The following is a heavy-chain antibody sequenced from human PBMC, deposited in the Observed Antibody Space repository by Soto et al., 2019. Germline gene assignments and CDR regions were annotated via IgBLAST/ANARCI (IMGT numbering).Heavy chain of an antibody. D-gene: IGHD3-10*01. J-gene: IGHJ3*02. Sequence: QVQLVQSGAEVKKPGASVKVSCKASGYTFTSYYMHWVRQAPGQGLEWMGIINPSGGSTSYAQKFEGRVTMTRDTSTSTVYMELSSLRSEDTAVYYCARDRSGITMVRGVIMSAFDIWGQGTMVTVSS. CDR3: ARDRSGITMVRGVIMSAFDI. V-gene: IGHV1-46*01. CDR1: GYTFTSYY. CDR2: INPSGGST.